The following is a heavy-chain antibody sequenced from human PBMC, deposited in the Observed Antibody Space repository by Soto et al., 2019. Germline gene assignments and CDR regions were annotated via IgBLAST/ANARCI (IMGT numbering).Heavy chain of an antibody. CDR3: ARDYYGSGSYYYYYGMDV. J-gene: IGHJ6*02. CDR2: ISYDGSNK. V-gene: IGHV3-30-3*01. Sequence: RGSLRLSCVASGFTFSSYAMHWVRQAPGKGLEWVAVISYDGSNKYYADSVKGRFTISRDNSKNTLYLQMNSLRAEDTAVYYCARDYYGSGSYYYYYGMDVWGQGTTVTVSS. D-gene: IGHD3-10*01. CDR1: GFTFSSYA.